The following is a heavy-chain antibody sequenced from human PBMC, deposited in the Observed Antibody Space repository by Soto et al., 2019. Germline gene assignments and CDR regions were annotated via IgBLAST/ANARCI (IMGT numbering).Heavy chain of an antibody. D-gene: IGHD4-4*01. V-gene: IGHV3-7*01. CDR3: VRGGSNYAS. Sequence: EVQLVESGGGLVQPGGSLRLSCTASGFTFSDSWMTWVRQAPGKGLEWVARIKPDESEKKYADSVKGRFSISRDNAKNSMYLQMDSLRGEDTAVYYRVRGGSNYASWGQGTLDTVSS. J-gene: IGHJ5*02. CDR2: IKPDESEK. CDR1: GFTFSDSW.